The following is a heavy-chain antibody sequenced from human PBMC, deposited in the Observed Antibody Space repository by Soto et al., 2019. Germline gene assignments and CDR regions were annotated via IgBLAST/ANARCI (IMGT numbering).Heavy chain of an antibody. Sequence: KVSCKGSGYSFTSYWIGWVRQMPGKGLEWMGIIYPGDSDTRYSPSFQGQVTISADKSISTAYLQWSSLKASDTAMYYCARSGRFGELLKRPYYYYGMDVWGQGTTVTAP. D-gene: IGHD3-10*01. CDR2: IYPGDSDT. CDR1: GYSFTSYW. J-gene: IGHJ6*02. CDR3: ARSGRFGELLKRPYYYYGMDV. V-gene: IGHV5-51*01.